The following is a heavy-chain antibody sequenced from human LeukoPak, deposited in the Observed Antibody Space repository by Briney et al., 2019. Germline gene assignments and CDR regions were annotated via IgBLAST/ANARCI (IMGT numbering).Heavy chain of an antibody. CDR2: ITPNSGGT. CDR3: ARGFRLSGIEDWFDP. Sequence: ASVKVSCEASGYTFTAYYLHWVRLAPGQGLEWMGWITPNSGGTKYAQRFQGRVTMTRDTSISTAYMELNGLRSDDTAVYYCARGFRLSGIEDWFDPWGQGTLVTVSS. J-gene: IGHJ5*02. V-gene: IGHV1-2*02. D-gene: IGHD1-26*01. CDR1: GYTFTAYY.